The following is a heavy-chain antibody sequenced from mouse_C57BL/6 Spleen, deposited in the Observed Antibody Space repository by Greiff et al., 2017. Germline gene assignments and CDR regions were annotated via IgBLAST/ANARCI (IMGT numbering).Heavy chain of an antibody. Sequence: EVKVEESGGGLVQPGGSMKLSCAASGFTFSDAWMDWVRQSPEKGLEWVAESRNKANNHSTYYDESVKGRFTISRDDSKSSVYLQMHSLRAADTGIYYWTRGSVPLFDYWGQGALVTVSA. CDR2: SRNKANNHST. J-gene: IGHJ3*01. CDR3: TRGSVPLFDY. CDR1: GFTFSDAW. V-gene: IGHV6-6*01.